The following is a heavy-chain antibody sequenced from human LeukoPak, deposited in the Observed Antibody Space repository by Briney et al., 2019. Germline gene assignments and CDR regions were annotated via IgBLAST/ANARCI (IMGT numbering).Heavy chain of an antibody. CDR1: GGSISSGAYY. V-gene: IGHV4-31*03. Sequence: PSETLSLTCNVSGGSISSGAYYWSWIRQHPGKGLEWIGYIFYSGNTYYNPSLKSRVTISVDTSKNQFSLTLSSVTAADTAVYYCARARDCSGGTCYQFNWFDPWGQGTLVTVSS. J-gene: IGHJ5*02. CDR3: ARARDCSGGTCYQFNWFDP. D-gene: IGHD2-15*01. CDR2: IFYSGNT.